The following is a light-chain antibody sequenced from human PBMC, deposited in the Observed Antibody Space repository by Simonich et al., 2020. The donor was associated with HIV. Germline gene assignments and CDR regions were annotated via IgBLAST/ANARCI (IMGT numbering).Light chain of an antibody. CDR2: KAS. V-gene: IGKV1-5*03. J-gene: IGKJ1*01. CDR3: QQYNSYSWT. CDR1: QRLISW. Sequence: DIHMTQSPSTLSASVGDRVTITDRASQRLISWLACYQQKPGKAPKLLIYKASSLESGVPSRFSGSGSGTEFTLTISSLQPDDFATYYCQQYNSYSWTFGQGTKVEIK.